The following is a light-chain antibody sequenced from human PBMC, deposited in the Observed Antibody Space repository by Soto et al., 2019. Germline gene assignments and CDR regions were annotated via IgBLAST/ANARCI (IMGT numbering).Light chain of an antibody. J-gene: IGKJ1*01. CDR1: ESVSTN. CDR3: QQYNSWLWT. V-gene: IGKV3-15*01. CDR2: GAS. Sequence: EIEMTQSPATLSLAPGERVTLSCRASESVSTNLAWYQQKAGQAPRLLIYGASTRATGIPARFSGSGSGTEFTLTISSLQSEDSAVYYCQQYNSWLWTFGQGTKVDI.